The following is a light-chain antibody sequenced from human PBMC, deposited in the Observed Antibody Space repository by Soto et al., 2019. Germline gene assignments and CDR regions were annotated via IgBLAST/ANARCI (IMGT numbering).Light chain of an antibody. J-gene: IGKJ5*01. V-gene: IGKV3-11*01. CDR3: QQRSSWPIT. Sequence: IVLTQSPATLSLSPGERCTLSCMASQSVSNYLAWYQQKPGQAPRLLIYDASNRATGIPARFSGSGSGTEFNLTISSLETEDFAVYYCQQRSSWPITFGQGTRLEIK. CDR1: QSVSNY. CDR2: DAS.